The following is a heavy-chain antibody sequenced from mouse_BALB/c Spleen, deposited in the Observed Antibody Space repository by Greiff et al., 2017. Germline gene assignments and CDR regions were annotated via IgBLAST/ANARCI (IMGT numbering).Heavy chain of an antibody. CDR1: GFNIKDTY. D-gene: IGHD2-4*01. J-gene: IGHJ4*01. CDR2: IDPANGNT. V-gene: IGHV14-3*02. CDR3: AGRVAGPYDYDEGGHAMDY. Sequence: VQLQQSGAELVKPGASVKLSCTASGFNIKDTYMHWVKQRPEQGLEWIGRIDPANGNTKYDPKFQGKATITADTSSNTAYLQLSSLTAEDTAVYYWAGRVAGPYDYDEGGHAMDYWGQGTSVTVSS.